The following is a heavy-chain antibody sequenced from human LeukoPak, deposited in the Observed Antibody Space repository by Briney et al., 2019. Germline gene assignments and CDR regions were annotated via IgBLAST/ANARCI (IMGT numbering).Heavy chain of an antibody. V-gene: IGHV1-18*01. Sequence: ASEKVSCKASGGTFSSYAISWVRQAPGQGLEWMGWIRGDNGNTNYAQNFQGRVTMTTDTPSSTAYMEVRSLRSDDTAVYYCARVDMLTGYYFFDYWGQGTLVTVSS. CDR2: IRGDNGNT. D-gene: IGHD3-9*01. J-gene: IGHJ4*02. CDR1: GGTFSSYA. CDR3: ARVDMLTGYYFFDY.